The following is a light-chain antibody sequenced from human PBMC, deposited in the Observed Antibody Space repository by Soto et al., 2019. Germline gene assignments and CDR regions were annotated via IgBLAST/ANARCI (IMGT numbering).Light chain of an antibody. J-gene: IGLJ2*01. CDR3: SSYTINSTPV. V-gene: IGLV2-14*01. CDR2: DVN. Sequence: QSALTQPASVSGSPGQSITISCTGTSSDIGGYNYVSWYQQHPGKAPKLMIYDVNNRPSGVSNRFSGSKSDNTASLTISGLQAEDEADYYCSSYTINSTPVFGGGTKLTVL. CDR1: SSDIGGYNY.